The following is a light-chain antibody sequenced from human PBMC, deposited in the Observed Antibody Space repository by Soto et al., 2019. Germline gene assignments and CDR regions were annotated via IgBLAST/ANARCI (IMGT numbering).Light chain of an antibody. CDR2: DVT. J-gene: IGLJ2*01. V-gene: IGLV2-14*03. CDR1: SSDIGGYNY. CDR3: SSYTSSGALVL. Sequence: QSALTQPASVSGSPGQSITISCTGTSSDIGGYNYVSWYQQHPGNAPKLMIYDVTNRPSGVSNRFSGSKSGNTASLTISALQADDEADYYCSSYTSSGALVLFGGGTKLTVL.